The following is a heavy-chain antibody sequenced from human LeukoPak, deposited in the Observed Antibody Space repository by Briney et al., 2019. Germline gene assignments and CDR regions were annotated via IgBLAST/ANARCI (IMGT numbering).Heavy chain of an antibody. J-gene: IGHJ4*02. Sequence: SETLSLTRTLSVGSISIFYWSWVRQPAGEGLEWVGRIHTSVKTDFNPSLKSRVPMSLDTSKNQFSLRLNSMTAADTAVYYCAREGSATARPFVSNDCWGQGTLVTVSS. D-gene: IGHD6-6*01. CDR1: VGSISIFY. CDR3: AREGSATARPFVSNDC. CDR2: IHTSVKT. V-gene: IGHV4-4*07.